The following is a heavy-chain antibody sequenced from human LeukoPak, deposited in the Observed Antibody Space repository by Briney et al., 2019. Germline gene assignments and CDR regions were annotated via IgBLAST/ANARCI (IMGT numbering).Heavy chain of an antibody. CDR2: IIPIFGTA. D-gene: IGHD2-21*02. CDR1: GGTFSSYA. J-gene: IGHJ4*02. CDR3: ARSPIADCGGDCYSDY. V-gene: IGHV1-69*13. Sequence: ASVKVSCKASGGTFSSYAISWVRQAPGQGLEWMGGIIPIFGTANYAQKFQGRVTITADESTSTAYMELSSLRSEDTAVYYCARSPIADCGGDCYSDYWGQGTLVTVSS.